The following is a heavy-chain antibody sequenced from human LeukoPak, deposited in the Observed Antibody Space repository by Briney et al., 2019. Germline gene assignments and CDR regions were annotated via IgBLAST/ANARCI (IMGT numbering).Heavy chain of an antibody. CDR2: INPSGGST. CDR3: ARDQGYCSSTSCYHWFDP. V-gene: IGHV1-46*01. Sequence: GAPVKVSCKASGYTFTSYYMHWVRQAPGQGLEWMGIINPSGGSTSYAQKFQGRVTMTRDMSTSTVYMELSSLRSEDTAVYYCARDQGYCSSTSCYHWFDPWGQGTLVTVSS. J-gene: IGHJ5*02. D-gene: IGHD2-2*01. CDR1: GYTFTSYY.